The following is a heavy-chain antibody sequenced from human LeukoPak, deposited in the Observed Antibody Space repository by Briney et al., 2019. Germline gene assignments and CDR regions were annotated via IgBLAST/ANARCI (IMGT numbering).Heavy chain of an antibody. Sequence: GGSLRLSCAASGFTFNTYEMNWVRQAPGKGLEWVANIKQDGSEKYYVDSVKGRFTISRDNAKNSLYLQMNSLRAEDTAVYYCATSTRGLYYGMDVWGQGTTVTVSS. V-gene: IGHV3-7*01. CDR3: ATSTRGLYYGMDV. J-gene: IGHJ6*02. CDR2: IKQDGSEK. CDR1: GFTFNTYE. D-gene: IGHD3-10*01.